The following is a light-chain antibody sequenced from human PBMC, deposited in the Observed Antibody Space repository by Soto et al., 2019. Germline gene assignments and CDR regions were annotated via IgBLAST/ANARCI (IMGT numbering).Light chain of an antibody. Sequence: EIVLTQSPATVSLSPGERATLSCRASQTVSRHLAWYQQKPGQAPRLLIYDISNRDTGIPARFSGSGSGTDFTLTISSLEPEDSAVYYCQQRSNWPRNTFGQGTKLAIK. CDR1: QTVSRH. J-gene: IGKJ2*01. CDR3: QQRSNWPRNT. CDR2: DIS. V-gene: IGKV3-11*01.